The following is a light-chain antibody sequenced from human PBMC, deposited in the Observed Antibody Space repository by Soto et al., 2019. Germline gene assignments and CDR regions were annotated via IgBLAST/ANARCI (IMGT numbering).Light chain of an antibody. V-gene: IGLV2-8*01. Sequence: QSALTQPPSASGSPGQSVTISCTGTSSDVGGYNYVSWYQQHPGKVPKLMIYEVTKRPSGVPDRFSGSKSGNTASQTVSGLQAEDEADYYCSSYAGSNILVFGGGTQLTVL. CDR2: EVT. CDR1: SSDVGGYNY. CDR3: SSYAGSNILV. J-gene: IGLJ3*02.